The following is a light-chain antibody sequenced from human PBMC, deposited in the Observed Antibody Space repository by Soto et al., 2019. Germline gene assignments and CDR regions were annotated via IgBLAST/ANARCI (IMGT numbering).Light chain of an antibody. Sequence: QSVLTQPPSASGTPGQRVTISCSGSSPNIGRNYVYWYQQLPGTAPKLLIYRDNQRPSGVPDRFSGSKPGTSASLAISGLRFEGEADYHGEAGDDSLRNYVCRSGTKVTVL. CDR3: EAGDDSLRNYV. CDR2: RDN. V-gene: IGLV1-47*01. J-gene: IGLJ1*01. CDR1: SPNIGRNY.